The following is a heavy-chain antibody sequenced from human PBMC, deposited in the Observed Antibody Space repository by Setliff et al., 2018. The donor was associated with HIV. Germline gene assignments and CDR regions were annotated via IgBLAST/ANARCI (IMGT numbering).Heavy chain of an antibody. CDR1: GGSISSGYYY. V-gene: IGHV4-39*07. D-gene: IGHD5-18*01. CDR2: IYETGST. CDR3: ARDGYTNGYGYYYFYMDV. Sequence: PSETLSLTCTVSGGSISSGYYYWGWIRQPPGKGLEWIGTIYETGSTYYNPSLKSRVSISIDTSKNQFSLKLSSVTAADTAVYFCARDGYTNGYGYYYFYMDVWGKGTTVTVSS. J-gene: IGHJ6*03.